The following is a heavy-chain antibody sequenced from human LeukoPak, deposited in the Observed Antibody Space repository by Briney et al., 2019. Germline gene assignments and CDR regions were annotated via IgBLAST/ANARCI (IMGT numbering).Heavy chain of an antibody. CDR2: ISGSGGST. J-gene: IGHJ6*03. D-gene: IGHD2-15*01. Sequence: GGSLRLSCAASGFTFSSYAMSWVRQAPGKGLEWVSAISGSGGSTYYADSVKGRFTISRDNSKNTLYLQMNSLRAEDTAVYYCAKDGGYCSGGSCSEDYYYYYMDVWGKGTTVTVSS. V-gene: IGHV3-23*01. CDR1: GFTFSSYA. CDR3: AKDGGYCSGGSCSEDYYYYYMDV.